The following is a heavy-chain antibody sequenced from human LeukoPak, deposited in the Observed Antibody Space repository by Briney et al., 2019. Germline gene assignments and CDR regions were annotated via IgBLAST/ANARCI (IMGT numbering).Heavy chain of an antibody. CDR3: AKVVVAAYWYFDL. CDR1: GFTFRSYS. Sequence: PGGSLRLSCSASGFTFRSYSMHWVRQAPGKGLECVAAMLYDGTNEHYADSVKGRFTISRDNSKNTLYLQMNSLRAEDTAVYFCAKVVVAAYWYFDLWGRGTLGTVYS. CDR2: MLYDGTNE. V-gene: IGHV3-30*18. J-gene: IGHJ2*01. D-gene: IGHD2-15*01.